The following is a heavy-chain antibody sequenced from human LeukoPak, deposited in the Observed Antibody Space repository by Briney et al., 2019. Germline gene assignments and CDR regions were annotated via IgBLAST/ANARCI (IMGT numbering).Heavy chain of an antibody. CDR1: GGSISSSSYY. CDR2: IYYSGST. CDR3: ARAVDWIDP. D-gene: IGHD2-2*01. Sequence: SETLSLTCTVSGGSISSSSYYWGWIRQPPGKGLEWIGSIYYSGSTYYNPSLKSRVTISVDTSKNQFSLKLSSVTAADTAVYYCARAVDWIDPWGQGTLVIVSS. V-gene: IGHV4-39*07. J-gene: IGHJ5*02.